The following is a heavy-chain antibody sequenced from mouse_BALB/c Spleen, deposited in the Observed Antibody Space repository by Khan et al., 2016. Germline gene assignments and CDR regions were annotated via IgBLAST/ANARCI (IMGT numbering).Heavy chain of an antibody. CDR3: ARDRNWYFDV. V-gene: IGHV5-4*02. CDR1: GFTFSDYY. J-gene: IGHJ1*01. Sequence: EVELVESGGGLVKPGGSLKLSCAASGFTFSDYYMYWVRQTPEKRLEWVATISDGGSYTYYPDSVKGRFTISRDTAKNTLYLQMSSLKSEDTAIYYCARDRNWYFDVWGAGTTVTVSS. CDR2: ISDGGSYT.